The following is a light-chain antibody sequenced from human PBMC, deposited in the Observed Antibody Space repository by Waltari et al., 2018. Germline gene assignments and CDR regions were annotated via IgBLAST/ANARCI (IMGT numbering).Light chain of an antibody. CDR3: NSFTDSVTWV. CDR1: SSDVGGHNN. J-gene: IGLJ3*02. V-gene: IGLV2-14*03. Sequence: QSALTQPASVSGSPGVSITISCPGTSSDVGGHNNVSWYQHHPGKAPQRRIHDVNKRPSWVSNRFSGSKSGHTASLTISGLQAEDEADYYCNSFTDSVTWVFGGGTKLTVL. CDR2: DVN.